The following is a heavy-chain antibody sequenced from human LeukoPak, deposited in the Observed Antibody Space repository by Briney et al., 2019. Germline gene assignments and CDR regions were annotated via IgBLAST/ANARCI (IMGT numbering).Heavy chain of an antibody. D-gene: IGHD3-3*01. CDR2: ISSSSSYI. CDR3: ARMSGSRLPGY. V-gene: IGHV3-21*01. J-gene: IGHJ4*02. Sequence: GGSLRLSCAASGFTFSSYSMNWVRQAPGKGLEWVSSISSSSSYIYYADSVKGRFTISRDDARNSLYLQMNSLRAEDTAVYYCARMSGSRLPGYWGQGTLVTVSS. CDR1: GFTFSSYS.